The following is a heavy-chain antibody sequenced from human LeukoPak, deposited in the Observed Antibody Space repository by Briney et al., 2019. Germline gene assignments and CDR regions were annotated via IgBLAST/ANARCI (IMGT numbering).Heavy chain of an antibody. CDR1: GYTFTGYY. CDR3: ARGGRWELPRPYAFDI. V-gene: IGHV1-2*02. J-gene: IGHJ3*02. D-gene: IGHD1-26*01. CDR2: INPNSGGT. Sequence: AAVKVSCKASGYTFTGYYMHWVRQAPEQGLEWMGWINPNSGGTNYAQKFQGRVTMTTDTSTSTAYMELRSLRSDDTAVYYCARGGRWELPRPYAFDIWGQGTMVTVSS.